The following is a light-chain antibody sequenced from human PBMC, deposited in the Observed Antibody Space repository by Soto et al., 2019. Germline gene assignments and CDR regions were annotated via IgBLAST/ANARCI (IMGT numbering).Light chain of an antibody. V-gene: IGLV1-40*01. CDR2: GNI. CDR3: QSYDTSLNTYV. CDR1: SSNVGAGYD. Sequence: SALTQPPSVSGAPGQRVTISCTGGSSNVGAGYDVHWYQQLPGTAPKLLIYGNIVRPSWVPDRFSGSKSGSSASLAITGLQAEDEADYYCQSYDTSLNTYVFGTGTKVTVL. J-gene: IGLJ1*01.